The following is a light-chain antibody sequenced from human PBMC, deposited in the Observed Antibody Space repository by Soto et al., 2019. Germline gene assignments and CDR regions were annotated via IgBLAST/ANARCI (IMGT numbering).Light chain of an antibody. CDR3: QQYGSSLST. CDR1: QSVSSGY. J-gene: IGKJ4*01. V-gene: IGKV3-20*01. CDR2: GAS. Sequence: EIVLTQSPGTLSLSPGERATLSCRASQSVSSGYLAWYQQKPGQAPRLLIYGASSRATGIPDRFSGSGSGTDFTLTISRLEPEDFAFYYCQQYGSSLSTFGGGTKVEIK.